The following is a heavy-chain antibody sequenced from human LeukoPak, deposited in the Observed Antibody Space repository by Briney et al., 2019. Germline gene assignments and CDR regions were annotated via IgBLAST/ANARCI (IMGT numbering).Heavy chain of an antibody. CDR2: IHHGGST. J-gene: IGHJ4*02. V-gene: IGHV4-39*07. D-gene: IGHD3-3*01. CDR3: VREGPVRFLEQIDY. Sequence: PSETLSLTCTVSGGSISSSSYYWGWIRQPPGKGLEWIGNIHHGGSTSYNPSLKSRVTISLDMSKNQFSLKLNSVTAADTAVYYCVREGPVRFLEQIDYWGQGTLVTVSS. CDR1: GGSISSSSYY.